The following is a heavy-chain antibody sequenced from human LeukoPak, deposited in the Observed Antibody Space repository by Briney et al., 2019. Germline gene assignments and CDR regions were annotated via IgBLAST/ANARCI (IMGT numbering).Heavy chain of an antibody. Sequence: ASVKVSCKASGYTFTSYGISWVRQAPGQGLEWMGWTSAYNGNTNYAQKLQGRVTMTTDTSTSTAYMELRSLRSDDTAVYYCARDTRIAVAGTHSDYWGQGTLVTVSS. CDR2: TSAYNGNT. CDR1: GYTFTSYG. CDR3: ARDTRIAVAGTHSDY. J-gene: IGHJ4*02. D-gene: IGHD6-19*01. V-gene: IGHV1-18*01.